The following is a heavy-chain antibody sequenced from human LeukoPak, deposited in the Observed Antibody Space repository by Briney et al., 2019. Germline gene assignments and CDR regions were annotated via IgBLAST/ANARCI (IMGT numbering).Heavy chain of an antibody. Sequence: PGGSLRLSCAASRFTFSSYAMSWVRQAPGKGLEWVSAISDSGGSTNYADSVKSRFTISRDNSKNTLYLQMNSLRAEDTAVYYCASPGGDYYYYMDVWGKGTTVTVSS. J-gene: IGHJ6*03. CDR1: RFTFSSYA. CDR3: ASPGGDYYYYMDV. V-gene: IGHV3-23*01. CDR2: ISDSGGST.